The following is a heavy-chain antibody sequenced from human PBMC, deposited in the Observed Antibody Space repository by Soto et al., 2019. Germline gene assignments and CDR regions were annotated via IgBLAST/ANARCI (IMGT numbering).Heavy chain of an antibody. V-gene: IGHV3-33*01. J-gene: IGHJ4*02. CDR3: ARDGLRWSYFDY. CDR2: IWYDGSNK. Sequence: QVQRVESGGGVVQPGRSLRLSCAASGFTFSSYGMHWVRQAPGKGLEWVAVIWYDGSNKYYADSVKGRFTISRENSKNPLNLQMTGLRAEDTAVYSCARDGLRWSYFDYWAREPWSPSPQ. D-gene: IGHD4-17*01. CDR1: GFTFSSYG.